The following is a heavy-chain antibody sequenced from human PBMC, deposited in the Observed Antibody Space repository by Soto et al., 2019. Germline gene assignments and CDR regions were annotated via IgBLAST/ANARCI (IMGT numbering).Heavy chain of an antibody. Sequence: QITLKESGPTLVKPTQTLTLTCTFSGFSLSTSGVCVGWIRQPPGKALEWLALIYWDDDKRFRPSLKSRLTSTKDTSKNPVVLTMTNMDPVDTATYYCAHRRGYWSSTTCYASDNYLDYWGQGTLVTVSS. CDR3: AHRRGYWSSTTCYASDNYLDY. CDR2: IYWDDDK. V-gene: IGHV2-5*02. D-gene: IGHD2-2*01. CDR1: GFSLSTSGVC. J-gene: IGHJ4*02.